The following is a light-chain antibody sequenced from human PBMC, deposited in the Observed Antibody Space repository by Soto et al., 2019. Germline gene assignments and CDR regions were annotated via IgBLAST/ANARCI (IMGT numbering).Light chain of an antibody. J-gene: IGKJ4*02. Sequence: ACVGDRVTITCQASQEISNYLNWYQQKPGKAPKLLIYDAANVETGAPSRFSGSGSEKDFALTISSLQPEYIATYYWKDHEQLPLKFGEGTKVDIK. CDR3: KDHEQLPLK. CDR2: DAA. V-gene: IGKV1-33*01. CDR1: QEISNY.